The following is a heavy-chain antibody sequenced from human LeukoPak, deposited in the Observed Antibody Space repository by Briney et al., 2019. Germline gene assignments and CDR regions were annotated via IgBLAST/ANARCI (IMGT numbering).Heavy chain of an antibody. V-gene: IGHV4-34*01. CDR3: ARRSHYSRSSGTSY. Sequence: PGGSLRLSCAASGFTFSDYYMSWIRQAPGKGLEWIGEIYHNGSTNYNPSLKSRVTISVDTSKSQFSLKLSSVTAADTAMYYCARRSHYSRSSGTSYWGQGTMVAVSS. D-gene: IGHD6-6*01. CDR1: GFTFSDYY. J-gene: IGHJ4*02. CDR2: IYHNGST.